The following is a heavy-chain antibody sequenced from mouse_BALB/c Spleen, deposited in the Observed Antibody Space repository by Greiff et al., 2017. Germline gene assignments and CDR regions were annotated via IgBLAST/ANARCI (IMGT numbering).Heavy chain of an antibody. Sequence: EVHLVESGGGLVKPGGSLKLSCAASGFTFSSYTMSWVRQTPEKRLEWVATISSGGSYTYYPDSVKGRFTISRDNAKNTLYLQMSSLKSEDTAMYYCTRDGYYLDYWGQGTTLTVSS. J-gene: IGHJ2*01. CDR2: ISSGGSYT. D-gene: IGHD2-2*01. CDR1: GFTFSSYT. V-gene: IGHV5-6-4*01. CDR3: TRDGYYLDY.